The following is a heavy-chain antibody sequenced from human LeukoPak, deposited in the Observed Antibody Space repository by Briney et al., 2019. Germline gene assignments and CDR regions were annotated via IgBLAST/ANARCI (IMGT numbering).Heavy chain of an antibody. Sequence: PGGSLRLSCAASGLTVSNSYMSWLRQAPGKGLEWVSAISAGGGNTYYADSVKGRFTISRDNSKNTLYLQMNSLRAEDTAVYSCAVPQWELLNWGQGTLVTVSS. CDR1: GLTVSNSY. CDR2: ISAGGGNT. CDR3: AVPQWELLN. D-gene: IGHD1-26*01. V-gene: IGHV3-23*01. J-gene: IGHJ4*02.